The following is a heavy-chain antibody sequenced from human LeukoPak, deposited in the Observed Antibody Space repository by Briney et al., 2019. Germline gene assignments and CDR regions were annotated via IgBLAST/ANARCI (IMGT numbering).Heavy chain of an antibody. CDR1: GYRFTSYW. Sequence: GESLKISCKGSGYRFTSYWIGWVRQMPGKGLEWMGIIYPSDSDTRYSPSFQGQVSVSADKSISAAYLQWSSLKASDTAMYYCARGDYGDFRIYYTLFDYWGQGTLVTVSS. V-gene: IGHV5-51*01. CDR3: ARGDYGDFRIYYTLFDY. CDR2: IYPSDSDT. J-gene: IGHJ4*02. D-gene: IGHD4-17*01.